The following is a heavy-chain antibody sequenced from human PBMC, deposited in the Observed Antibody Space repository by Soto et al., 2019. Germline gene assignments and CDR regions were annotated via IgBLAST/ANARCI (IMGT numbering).Heavy chain of an antibody. CDR2: ISCDGSNK. CDR3: AIAPPAYDSSGLGVDY. V-gene: IGHV3-30-3*01. Sequence: VQLVESGGGVVQAGWYLRLSCAASGFTFSSYAMHGVRQAPGKGLDWVAVISCDGSNKYYADSVKGRFTISRDNSTNTLYLQMNSLRAEDTAVYYCAIAPPAYDSSGLGVDYWGQGALVTGSS. J-gene: IGHJ4*02. CDR1: GFTFSSYA. D-gene: IGHD3-22*01.